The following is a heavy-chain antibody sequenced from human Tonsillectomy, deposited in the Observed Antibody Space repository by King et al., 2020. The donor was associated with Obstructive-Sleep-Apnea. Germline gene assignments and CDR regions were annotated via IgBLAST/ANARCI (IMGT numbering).Heavy chain of an antibody. CDR3: ASLYYYDSSGYYFDY. J-gene: IGHJ4*02. CDR2: IYYSGST. CDR1: GGSISSYY. Sequence: VQLQESGPGLVKPSETLSLTCTVSGGSISSYYWSWIRQPPGKGLEWIGYIYYSGSTNYNPSLNSRVTISVDTSKNQFSLKLSSGTAADTAVYYCASLYYYDSSGYYFDYWGQGTLVTVSS. D-gene: IGHD3-22*01. V-gene: IGHV4-59*08.